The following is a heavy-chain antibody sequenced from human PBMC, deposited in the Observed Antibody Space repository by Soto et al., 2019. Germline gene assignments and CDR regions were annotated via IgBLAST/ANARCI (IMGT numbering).Heavy chain of an antibody. CDR2: IYYSGST. Sequence: QVQLQESGPGLVKPSETLSLTCTVSGGFISNYYWSWIRQPPGKGLEYIGYIYYSGSTNSNPSLKGRFSISLNTSKNQLSLKLSSVTAEETAVYYCTRDGMATGGVDSCGQGTPVTVAS. J-gene: IGHJ4*02. CDR3: TRDGMATGGVDS. V-gene: IGHV4-59*01. CDR1: GGFISNYY. D-gene: IGHD5-12*01.